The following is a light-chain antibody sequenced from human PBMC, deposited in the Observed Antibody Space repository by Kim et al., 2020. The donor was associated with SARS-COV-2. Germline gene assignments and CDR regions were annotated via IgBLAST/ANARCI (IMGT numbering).Light chain of an antibody. Sequence: IQLTQSPSSLSASGGDRVTITCRASQGISRDLAWYQQKAGIAPKLLIYTASTLQSGVPSRFSGSGSGTDFTLTISSLQPEDVATYYCQQLNRYPSTFGQGTRLEIK. CDR1: QGISRD. CDR3: QQLNRYPST. CDR2: TAS. V-gene: IGKV1-9*01. J-gene: IGKJ5*01.